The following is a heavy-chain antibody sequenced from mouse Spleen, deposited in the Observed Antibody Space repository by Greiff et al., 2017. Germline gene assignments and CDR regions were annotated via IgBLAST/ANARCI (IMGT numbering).Heavy chain of an antibody. CDR1: GFTFSNYW. D-gene: IGHD2-4*01. Sequence: DVQLVESGGGLVQPGGSMKLSCVASGFTFSNYWMNWVRQSPEKGLEWVAQIRLKSDNYATHYAESVKGRFTISRDDSKSSVYLQMNNLRAEDTGIYYCTGVPFIYYDEVSFAYWGQGTLVTVSA. CDR2: IRLKSDNYAT. CDR3: TGVPFIYYDEVSFAY. V-gene: IGHV6-3*01. J-gene: IGHJ3*01.